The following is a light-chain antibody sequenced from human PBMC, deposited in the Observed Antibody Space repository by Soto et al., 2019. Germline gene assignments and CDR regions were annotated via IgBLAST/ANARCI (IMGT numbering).Light chain of an antibody. CDR3: QQYNSYWT. J-gene: IGKJ1*01. CDR1: QSISSW. Sequence: DIQMTQTPSTLSASVGDRVTITCRASQSISSWLAWYQQKPGKAPKLLIYKASSLESGVPSRFSGSGSGTEFTLTISSLQPDDFATYYRQQYNSYWTFGQGTKVDI. V-gene: IGKV1-5*03. CDR2: KAS.